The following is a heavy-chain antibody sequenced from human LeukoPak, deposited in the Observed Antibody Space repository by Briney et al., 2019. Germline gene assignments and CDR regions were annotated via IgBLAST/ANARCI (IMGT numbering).Heavy chain of an antibody. CDR3: ARVPNRLGYCSGGSCYRGAGLPDY. CDR2: ISYTGST. J-gene: IGHJ4*02. CDR1: GGSISRYY. D-gene: IGHD2-15*01. Sequence: SETLSLTCTVSGGSISRYYWSWIRQHPGNGLEWIGYISYTGSTTYNSSLKSRVTISVDTSKNQFSLKLSSVTAADTAVYYCARVPNRLGYCSGGSCYRGAGLPDYWGQGTLVTVSS. V-gene: IGHV4-59*12.